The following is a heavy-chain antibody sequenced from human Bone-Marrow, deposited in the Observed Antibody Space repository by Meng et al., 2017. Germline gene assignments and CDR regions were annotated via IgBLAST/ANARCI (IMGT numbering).Heavy chain of an antibody. V-gene: IGHV3-53*01. Sequence: GESLKISCAASGFTVSSNYMSWVRQAPGKGLEWVSVIYSGGSTYYADSVKGRFTISRHNSKNTLYLQMNSLRAEDTAVYYCARTKGIAVAGPFDYWGQGTRVTVSS. J-gene: IGHJ4*02. CDR1: GFTVSSNY. D-gene: IGHD6-19*01. CDR3: ARTKGIAVAGPFDY. CDR2: IYSGGST.